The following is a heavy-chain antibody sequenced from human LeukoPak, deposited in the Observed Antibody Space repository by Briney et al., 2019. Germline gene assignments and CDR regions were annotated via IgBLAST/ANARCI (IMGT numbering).Heavy chain of an antibody. J-gene: IGHJ4*02. D-gene: IGHD6-13*01. V-gene: IGHV1-58*02. CDR1: GYTFTSYG. Sequence: SVKVSCKASGYTFTSYGISWVRQAPGQVLEWIVWIVVGSGNTNYAQKFQERVTITRDMSTSTAYMELSSLRSEDTAVYYCAAVDLAAAVDEGFDYWGQGTLVTVSS. CDR2: IVVGSGNT. CDR3: AAVDLAAAVDEGFDY.